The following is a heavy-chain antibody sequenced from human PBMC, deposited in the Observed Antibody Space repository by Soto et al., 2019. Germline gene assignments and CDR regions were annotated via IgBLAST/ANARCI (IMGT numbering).Heavy chain of an antibody. J-gene: IGHJ4*02. CDR2: ISSDGNHK. CDR1: GFTVSAYT. V-gene: IGHV3-30-3*01. D-gene: IGHD1-26*01. Sequence: VQLVESGGGVVQPGRSLRLSCAASGFTVSAYTMHWVRQAPGKGLEWVAVISSDGNHKYYTDSVKGRFTISRDTSTNTLYLQMNSLRAEDTAVYYCARWEQPLFDYWGQGTLVTVSS. CDR3: ARWEQPLFDY.